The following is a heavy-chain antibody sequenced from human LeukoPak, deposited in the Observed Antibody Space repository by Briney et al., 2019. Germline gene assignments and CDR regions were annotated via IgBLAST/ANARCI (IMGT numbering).Heavy chain of an antibody. CDR2: INPSGST. D-gene: IGHD3-3*01. Sequence: PSETLSLTCTVPGGSVSSYYWSWIRQPAGKGLEWIGRINPSGSTNYNPSLKSRLTMSEDTSKNQFSLKLSSVTAADTAVYYCAKYYDFWSGYYDIWGQGTMVTVSS. J-gene: IGHJ3*02. CDR1: GGSVSSYY. V-gene: IGHV4-4*07. CDR3: AKYYDFWSGYYDI.